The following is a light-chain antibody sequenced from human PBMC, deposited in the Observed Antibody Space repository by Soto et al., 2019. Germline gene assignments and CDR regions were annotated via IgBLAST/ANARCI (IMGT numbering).Light chain of an antibody. CDR3: CLYAVTFYV. CDR1: STDVGGYNY. J-gene: IGLJ1*01. Sequence: QSVLAQPSSVSGSPGQSITISCTGTSTDVGGYNYVSWYQHHPGKGPKLMIFDVSERPSGVPDRFSGSKSGNTASLTISGLQAEDEADYYCCLYAVTFYVFGTGTKVTVL. V-gene: IGLV2-11*01. CDR2: DVS.